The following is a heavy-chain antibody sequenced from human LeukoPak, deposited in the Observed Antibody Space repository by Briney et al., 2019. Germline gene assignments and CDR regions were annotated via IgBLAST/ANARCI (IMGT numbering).Heavy chain of an antibody. CDR1: GGTFSSYA. CDR2: IIPIFGTA. J-gene: IGHJ4*02. V-gene: IGHV1-69*13. Sequence: GASVKVSCKTSGGTFSSYAISWVRQAPGQGLEWMGGIIPIFGTANYAEKFQGRVTITADESTSTAYMELSSLRSEDTAVYYCAREGSRVVDNPFDYWGQGTLVTVSS. CDR3: AREGSRVVDNPFDY. D-gene: IGHD2-15*01.